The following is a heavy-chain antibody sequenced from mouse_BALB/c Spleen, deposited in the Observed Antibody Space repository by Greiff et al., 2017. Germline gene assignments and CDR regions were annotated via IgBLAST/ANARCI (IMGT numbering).Heavy chain of an antibody. J-gene: IGHJ1*01. CDR3: ARHYYGSSYDLYFDV. CDR2: ISSGGST. Sequence: EVKLMESGGGLVKPGGSLKLSCAASGFTFSSYAMSWVRQTPEKRLEWVASISSGGSTYYPDSVKGRFTISRDNARNILYLQMSSLRSEDTAMYYCARHYYGSSYDLYFDVWGAGTTVTVSS. D-gene: IGHD1-1*01. CDR1: GFTFSSYA. V-gene: IGHV5-6-5*01.